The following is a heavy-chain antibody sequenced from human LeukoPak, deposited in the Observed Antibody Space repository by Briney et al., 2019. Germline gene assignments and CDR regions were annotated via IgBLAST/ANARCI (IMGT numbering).Heavy chain of an antibody. CDR3: ARGFYAPPVGYYYMDL. J-gene: IGHJ6*03. Sequence: SETLSLTYAVYGGSFSGYYWSWIRQPPGMGLEWIGEINHSGSTNYNPSLKSRVTISVDTSKNQFSLKLSSVTAADTAIYYCARGFYAPPVGYYYMDLWGRGTTVTVSS. D-gene: IGHD2/OR15-2a*01. CDR2: INHSGST. CDR1: GGSFSGYY. V-gene: IGHV4-34*01.